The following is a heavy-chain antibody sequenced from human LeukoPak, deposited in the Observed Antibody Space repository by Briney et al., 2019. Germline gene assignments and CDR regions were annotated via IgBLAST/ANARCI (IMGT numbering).Heavy chain of an antibody. CDR3: AGGPNAKYYYYYYMDV. CDR2: ISGSGGST. D-gene: IGHD1-1*01. Sequence: PGGSLRLSCAASGFTFSSYAMSWVRQAPGKGLEWVSAISGSGGSTYYADSVKGRFTISRDNSKNTLYLQMNSLRAEDTAVYYCAGGPNAKYYYYYYMDVWGKGTTVTVSS. CDR1: GFTFSSYA. J-gene: IGHJ6*03. V-gene: IGHV3-23*01.